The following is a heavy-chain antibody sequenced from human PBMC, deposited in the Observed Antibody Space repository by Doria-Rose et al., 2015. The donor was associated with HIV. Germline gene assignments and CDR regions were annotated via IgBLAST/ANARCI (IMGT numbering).Heavy chain of an antibody. J-gene: IGHJ4*02. V-gene: IGHV2-26*01. Sequence: QVTLKESGPVLVKPTETLTLTCTVSGVSLSSPGMGVSWIRQPPGKALEWLANIFSDDERSYKTSLKSSLTISMRTSKRQVVLTMTDMDPVDTATYYCARIKSSRWYHKYYFDFWGQGTLVIVSA. CDR3: ARIKSSRWYHKYYFDF. D-gene: IGHD6-13*01. CDR1: GVSLSSPGMG. CDR2: IFSDDER.